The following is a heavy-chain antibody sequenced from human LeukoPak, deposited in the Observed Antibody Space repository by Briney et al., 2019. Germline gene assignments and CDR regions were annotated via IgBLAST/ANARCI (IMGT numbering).Heavy chain of an antibody. CDR3: AREWGSGSSRYYYYYMDV. V-gene: IGHV4-59*11. CDR1: GGSISSHY. CDR2: IYYSGGT. J-gene: IGHJ6*03. Sequence: SETLSLTCTVSGGSISSHYWSWIRQPPGKGLEWIGYIYYSGGTNYNPSLKSRVTISVDTSKNQFSLKLSSVTAADTAVYYCAREWGSGSSRYYYYYMDVWGKGTTVTVSS. D-gene: IGHD3-10*01.